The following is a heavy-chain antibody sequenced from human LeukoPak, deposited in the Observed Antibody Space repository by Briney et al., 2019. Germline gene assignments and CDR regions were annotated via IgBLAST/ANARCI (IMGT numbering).Heavy chain of an antibody. Sequence: SETLSLTCTVSGGSISSYYWSWIRQPAGKGLEWIGRIYTSGSTNYNPSLKSRATMSVDTSKNQFSLKLSSVTAANTAVYYCARDMAYSYGYYFDYWGQGTLVTVSS. CDR1: GGSISSYY. CDR3: ARDMAYSYGYYFDY. J-gene: IGHJ4*02. D-gene: IGHD5-18*01. V-gene: IGHV4-4*07. CDR2: IYTSGST.